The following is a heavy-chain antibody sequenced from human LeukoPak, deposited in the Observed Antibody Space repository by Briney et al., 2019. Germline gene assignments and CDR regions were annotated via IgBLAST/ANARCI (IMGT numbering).Heavy chain of an antibody. CDR1: GDSVSSNSVA. Sequence: SQTLSLTCAISGDSVSSNSVAWNWIRQSPSRGLEWLGRTYSRSKWNNEYAESVRSRITINPDTSKTQFSLQLDSVTPEDTAVYYCARERYYFDYWGQGTLVTVSS. V-gene: IGHV6-1*01. CDR2: TYSRSKWNN. CDR3: ARERYYFDY. J-gene: IGHJ4*02.